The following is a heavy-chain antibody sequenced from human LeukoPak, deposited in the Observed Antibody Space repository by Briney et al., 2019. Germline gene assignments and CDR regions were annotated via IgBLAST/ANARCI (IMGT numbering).Heavy chain of an antibody. V-gene: IGHV3-23*01. D-gene: IGHD1-7*01. J-gene: IGHJ4*02. CDR2: ISGSGGST. CDR3: TKLGTSGSNY. CDR1: GFTFSSYA. Sequence: GGSLRLSCAASGFTFSSYAMSWVRQAPGKGLEWVSAISGSGGSTYYADSVKGRFTISRDNARKTLFLQMNSLRAEDTAVYYCTKLGTSGSNYWGQGTLVTVSS.